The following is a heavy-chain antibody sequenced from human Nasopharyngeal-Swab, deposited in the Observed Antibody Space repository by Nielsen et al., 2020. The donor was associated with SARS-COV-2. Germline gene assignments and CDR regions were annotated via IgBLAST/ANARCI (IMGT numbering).Heavy chain of an antibody. V-gene: IGHV5-51*01. CDR2: IYPGNSDT. CDR1: GHSFSNYW. J-gene: IGHJ3*01. D-gene: IGHD4-17*01. Sequence: GESLKIPCTGLGHSFSNYWFARVRQMPGRGPEWMGFIYPGNSDTRYSPSFQGQVTISADKSISTAYLQWSSLRASDTAIYYCARQRTTLTLGRAFDLWGQGTVVTVSS. CDR3: ARQRTTLTLGRAFDL.